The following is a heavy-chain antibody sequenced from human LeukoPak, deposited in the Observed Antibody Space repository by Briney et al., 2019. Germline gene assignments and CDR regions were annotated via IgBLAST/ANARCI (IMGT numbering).Heavy chain of an antibody. CDR3: ARGDDYSPYGMDV. V-gene: IGHV6-1*01. D-gene: IGHD4-11*01. CDR1: GDSASSNSVA. Sequence: SQTLSLTFAISGDSASSNSVAWNWIRQSPSRGLEWLGRTCYRSKWYIDYAESVKSRIIINPDTSKNQFSLQLSSVTPEDTAVYYCARGDDYSPYGMDVWGQGTTVTVSS. J-gene: IGHJ6*02. CDR2: TCYRSKWYI.